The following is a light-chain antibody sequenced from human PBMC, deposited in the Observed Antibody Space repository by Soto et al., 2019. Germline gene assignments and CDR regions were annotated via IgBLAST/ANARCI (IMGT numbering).Light chain of an antibody. CDR3: QQYNSYSPEGLT. CDR2: DAS. V-gene: IGKV1-5*01. Sequence: DIQLTQSPSTLSASVGERVTITCRASQTVNTWLAWYQHKPGKAPKLLIYDASVLETGVPSRFSGFSSGTEITLTISSLQPDDFATYFCQQYNSYSPEGLTFGGGTKVEI. CDR1: QTVNTW. J-gene: IGKJ4*01.